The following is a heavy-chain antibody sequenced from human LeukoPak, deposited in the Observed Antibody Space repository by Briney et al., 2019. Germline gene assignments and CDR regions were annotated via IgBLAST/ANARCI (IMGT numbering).Heavy chain of an antibody. D-gene: IGHD3-22*01. CDR2: IYYSGST. CDR1: GGSISSHY. Sequence: PSETLSLSCTVSGGSISSHYWSWIRQPPGKGLEWIGYIYYSGSTNYNPSLKSRVTISVDTSKNQFSLKLSSMTAADTAVYYCARVKRLMDSSGYYYVGLDYWGQGTLVTVSS. J-gene: IGHJ4*02. V-gene: IGHV4-59*11. CDR3: ARVKRLMDSSGYYYVGLDY.